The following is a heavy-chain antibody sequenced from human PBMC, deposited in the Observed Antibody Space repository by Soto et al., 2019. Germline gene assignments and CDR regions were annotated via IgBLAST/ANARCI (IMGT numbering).Heavy chain of an antibody. CDR2: VSHDGRNT. CDR3: ARGGRQWLVTSDFNY. Sequence: VQLVESGGGVVQPGRSLRLSCAASGFTFSDYAMHWVRQAPGKGLEWVAVVSHDGRNTHYADSVKGRFTISRESSKNTVSLEMTSLRGEETAVYYCARGGRQWLVTSDFNYWGQGALVTVSS. V-gene: IGHV3-30*03. J-gene: IGHJ4*02. D-gene: IGHD6-19*01. CDR1: GFTFSDYA.